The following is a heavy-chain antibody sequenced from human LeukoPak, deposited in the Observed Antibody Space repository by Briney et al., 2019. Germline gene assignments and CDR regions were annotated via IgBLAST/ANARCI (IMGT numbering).Heavy chain of an antibody. CDR3: ARSGRVFGVVIIHKLDY. J-gene: IGHJ4*02. CDR2: INHSGST. CDR1: GGSFSGYY. D-gene: IGHD3-3*01. V-gene: IGHV4-34*01. Sequence: SETLSLTCAVYGGSFSGYYWSWIRQPPGKGLEWIGEINHSGSTNYNPSLKSRVTTSVDTSKNQFSLKLSSVTAADTAVYYCARSGRVFGVVIIHKLDYWGQGTLVTVSS.